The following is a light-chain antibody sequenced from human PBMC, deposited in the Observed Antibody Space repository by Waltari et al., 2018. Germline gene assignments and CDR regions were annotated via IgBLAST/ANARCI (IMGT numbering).Light chain of an antibody. CDR1: QSISNW. V-gene: IGKV1-5*03. CDR2: KAS. Sequence: DIQMTQSPSTLSASVGDRVTITCRASQSISNWLAWYQQKPGKAPKLLIYKASTLESGGPSRFSGSGSETEFTLTISSLQPDDFATYYCQQYNSYSLLTFGGGTKVEIK. J-gene: IGKJ4*01. CDR3: QQYNSYSLLT.